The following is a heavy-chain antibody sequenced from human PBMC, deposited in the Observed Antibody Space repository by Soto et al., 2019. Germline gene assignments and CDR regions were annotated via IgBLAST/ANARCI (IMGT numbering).Heavy chain of an antibody. CDR2: ISSSSSTI. J-gene: IGHJ4*02. D-gene: IGHD3-9*01. V-gene: IGHV3-48*02. CDR1: GFTFSSYS. CDR3: ARDRPNYDILTGYYFPMLEDPALDY. Sequence: GGSLRLSCAASGFTFSSYSMNWVRQAPGKGLEWVSYISSSSSTIYYADSVKGRFTISRDNAKNSLYLQMNSLRDEDTAVYYCARDRPNYDILTGYYFPMLEDPALDYWGQGTLVTVSS.